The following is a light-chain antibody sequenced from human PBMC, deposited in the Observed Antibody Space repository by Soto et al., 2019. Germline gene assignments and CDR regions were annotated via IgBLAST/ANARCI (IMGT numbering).Light chain of an antibody. CDR2: QTS. CDR1: QSVSSNY. Sequence: EIVLTQSPGTLSLSPGERATLSCRASQSVSSNYLAWYQLKPGQAPRLLIYQTSIRAAGIPARFSASGSGTDFTLTITDVPPEPFALYSCHQRKSWPRTFGQGTKVDI. J-gene: IGKJ1*01. CDR3: HQRKSWPRT. V-gene: IGKV3D-20*02.